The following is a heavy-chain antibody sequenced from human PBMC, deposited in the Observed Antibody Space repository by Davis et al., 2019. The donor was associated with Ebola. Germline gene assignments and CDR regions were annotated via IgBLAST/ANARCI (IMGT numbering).Heavy chain of an antibody. V-gene: IGHV1-46*01. Sequence: ASVKVSCKASGYTFTSYYMHWVRQAPGQGLEWMGIINPSGGSTSYAQKFQGRVTMTRDTSTSTVYMELSSLRSEDTAVYYCARDLRDYYDSSGYHGYFQHWGQGTLVTVSS. CDR1: GYTFTSYY. CDR2: INPSGGST. D-gene: IGHD3-22*01. J-gene: IGHJ1*01. CDR3: ARDLRDYYDSSGYHGYFQH.